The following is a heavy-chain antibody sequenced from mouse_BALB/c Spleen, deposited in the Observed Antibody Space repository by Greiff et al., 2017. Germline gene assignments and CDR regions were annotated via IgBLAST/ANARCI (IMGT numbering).Heavy chain of an antibody. V-gene: IGHV3-2*02. CDR1: GYSITSDYA. J-gene: IGHJ4*01. CDR2: ISYSGST. CDR3: ARSPPGDAMDY. Sequence: EVKLMESGPGLVKPSQSLSLTCTVTGYSITSDYAWNWIRQFPGNKLEWMGYISYSGSTSYNPSLKSRISITRDTSKNQFFLQLNSVTTEDTATYYCARSPPGDAMDYWGQGTSVTVSS.